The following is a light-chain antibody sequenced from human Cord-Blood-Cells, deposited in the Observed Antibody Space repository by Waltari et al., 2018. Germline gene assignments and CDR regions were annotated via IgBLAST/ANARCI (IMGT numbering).Light chain of an antibody. Sequence: EIVMTQSPATLSVSPGERATLPCSATQSVSSNLAWYQQKPGQAPRLLIYGASTRATGIPARLSGSGSGTEFTLTISSLQSEDFAVYYCQQYNNWPPLTFGGGTKVEIK. CDR2: GAS. J-gene: IGKJ4*01. CDR3: QQYNNWPPLT. CDR1: QSVSSN. V-gene: IGKV3-15*01.